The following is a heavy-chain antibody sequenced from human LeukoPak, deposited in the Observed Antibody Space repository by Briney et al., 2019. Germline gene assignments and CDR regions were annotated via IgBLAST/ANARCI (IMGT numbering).Heavy chain of an antibody. CDR2: INSDGSEG. J-gene: IGHJ4*02. CDR1: GFTFSGFW. Sequence: GGSLRLSCAVSGFTFSGFWMSWSRQAPGKGLEWVASINSDGSEGYYADVVKGRFTISRDNSKSTLYLQMNSLRAEDTAVYYCARRGESTNYGDYRFDSWGQGTLVTVSS. D-gene: IGHD4-17*01. CDR3: ARRGESTNYGDYRFDS. V-gene: IGHV3-7*03.